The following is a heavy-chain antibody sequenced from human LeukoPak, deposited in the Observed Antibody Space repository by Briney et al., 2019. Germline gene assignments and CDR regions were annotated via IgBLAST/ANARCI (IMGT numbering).Heavy chain of an antibody. Sequence: ASVKVSCKTSGYSFTDYYMHWVRQAPGQGLEWMGWINPYSSGTSSAQKFQGRVTMTRDTSISTVYMQVSWLTSDDTAIYYCARADRLHGGPYLIGPWGQGTLVTVSS. V-gene: IGHV1-2*02. CDR1: GYSFTDYY. CDR2: INPYSSGT. CDR3: ARADRLHGGPYLIGP. J-gene: IGHJ5*02. D-gene: IGHD3-16*01.